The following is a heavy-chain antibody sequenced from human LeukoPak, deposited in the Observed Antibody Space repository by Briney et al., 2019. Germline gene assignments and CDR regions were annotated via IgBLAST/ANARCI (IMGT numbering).Heavy chain of an antibody. Sequence: SETLSLTCTVSGGSISSSSYYWGWIRQPPGKGLEWIGSIYYSGSTYYNPSLKSRVTISVDTSKNQFSLKLSSVTAADTAVYYCARHPKIRTAVAGRTTYYYGMDVWGQGTTVTVSS. CDR1: GGSISSSSYY. CDR2: IYYSGST. V-gene: IGHV4-39*01. D-gene: IGHD6-19*01. CDR3: ARHPKIRTAVAGRTTYYYGMDV. J-gene: IGHJ6*02.